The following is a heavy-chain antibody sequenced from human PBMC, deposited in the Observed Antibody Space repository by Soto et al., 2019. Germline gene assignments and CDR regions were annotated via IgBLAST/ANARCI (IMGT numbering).Heavy chain of an antibody. CDR2: IKSESDGGTA. V-gene: IGHV3-15*07. D-gene: IGHD3-3*01. CDR1: GLPFRKAW. J-gene: IGHJ6*02. CDR3: TTLSITIFGVVLMDV. Sequence: GSLRLSSATSGLPFRKAWMNWVRLVPGKGLEWVGHIKSESDGGTAEYAAPVTGRFMISRDDSKNTLYLQMNSLKTEDTAVYYCTTLSITIFGVVLMDVWGQGTTVTVSS.